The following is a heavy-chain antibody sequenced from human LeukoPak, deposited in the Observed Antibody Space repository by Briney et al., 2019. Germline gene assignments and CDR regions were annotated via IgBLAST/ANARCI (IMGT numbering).Heavy chain of an antibody. CDR3: ALTLRYFDWLFAGIDY. J-gene: IGHJ4*02. CDR1: GFTVSSNY. V-gene: IGHV3-53*01. Sequence: PGGSLRLSCAASGFTVSSNYMSWVRQAPGKGLEWVSVIYSVGSTYYADSVKGRFTISRDNSKNTLYLQMNSLRAEDTAVYYCALTLRYFDWLFAGIDYWGQGTLVTVSS. CDR2: IYSVGST. D-gene: IGHD3-9*01.